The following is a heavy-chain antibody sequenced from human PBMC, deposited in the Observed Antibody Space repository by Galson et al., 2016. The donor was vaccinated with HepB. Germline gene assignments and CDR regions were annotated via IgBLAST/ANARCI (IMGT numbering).Heavy chain of an antibody. CDR1: GYSFTSNW. CDR2: IYPGDSDT. D-gene: IGHD2-2*01. V-gene: IGHV5-51*01. Sequence: QSGAEVKKPGESLKISCKGSGYSFTSNWIGWVRQMPGRGLECMGIIYPGDSDTKYSPSFQGQVTISAEKSISTAFLQWSSLKDSDTTMYYCARGRRDCSSTSCSSYGMDVWGQGTTVTVSS. J-gene: IGHJ6*02. CDR3: ARGRRDCSSTSCSSYGMDV.